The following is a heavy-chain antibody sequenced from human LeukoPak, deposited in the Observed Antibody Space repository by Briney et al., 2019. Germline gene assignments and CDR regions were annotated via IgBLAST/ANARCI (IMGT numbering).Heavy chain of an antibody. V-gene: IGHV3-53*01. D-gene: IGHD2-15*01. Sequence: PGGSLRLSCAASGFTVSSTYMNWVRQAPGKRLEWVSVIYSGGATYYADSVKGRFTISRDNSKNTLYLQMNSLRAGDTAVYYCARGYGPDYWGQGTLVTVSS. CDR2: IYSGGAT. CDR3: ARGYGPDY. CDR1: GFTVSSTY. J-gene: IGHJ4*02.